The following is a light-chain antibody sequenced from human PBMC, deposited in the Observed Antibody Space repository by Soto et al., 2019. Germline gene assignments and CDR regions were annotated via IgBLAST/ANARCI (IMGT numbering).Light chain of an antibody. Sequence: QSVLTQPASVSGSPGQSIAISCTGTISDVGGYNFVSWYQQYPGKAPKLMICDVSNRPSGVSNRFSGSKSGNTASLTISGLQAVYEANYYCGIFTRSNYVVVTGT. CDR2: DVS. CDR1: ISDVGGYNF. J-gene: IGLJ1*01. V-gene: IGLV2-14*03. CDR3: GIFTRSNYV.